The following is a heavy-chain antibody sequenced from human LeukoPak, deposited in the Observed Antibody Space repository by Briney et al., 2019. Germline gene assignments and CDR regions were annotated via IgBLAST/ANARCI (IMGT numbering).Heavy chain of an antibody. CDR3: AQERVDLVRGTLPWFFDV. J-gene: IGHJ2*01. V-gene: IGHV4-4*07. CDR2: IFPNGDT. Sequence: SETLSLTCTVPGGTINTHYYNWMRQAAGKGLEWIGRIFPNGDTKYNPSVKSRVTMSVDTSMTQFSLNVRSVTAADTAVYYCAQERVDLVRGTLPWFFDVWGRGSPVTVST. D-gene: IGHD3-10*01. CDR1: GGTINTHY.